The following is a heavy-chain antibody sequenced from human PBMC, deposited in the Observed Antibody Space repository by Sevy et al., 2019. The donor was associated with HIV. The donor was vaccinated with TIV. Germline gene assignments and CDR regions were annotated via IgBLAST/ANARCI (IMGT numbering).Heavy chain of an antibody. V-gene: IGHV3-30-3*01. J-gene: IGHJ4*01. CDR1: GFAFSTHA. CDR2: ISYEGTEK. CDR3: ARDGGYSIKWYPRY. D-gene: IGHD1-26*01. Sequence: GGSLRLSCAASGFAFSTHAMHWVRQAPGKGLEWVAVISYEGTEKFYAASVEGRFTISTDNSKNMLSLQINSLKPEDTAVYYCARDGGYSIKWYPRYWGHGTLVTVSS.